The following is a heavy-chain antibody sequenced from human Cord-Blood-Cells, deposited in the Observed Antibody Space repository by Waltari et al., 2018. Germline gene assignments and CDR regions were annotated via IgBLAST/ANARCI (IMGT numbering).Heavy chain of an antibody. CDR2: ISYDGSNK. J-gene: IGHJ4*02. CDR3: AKKTPREWLFDY. CDR1: GFTFSSYG. D-gene: IGHD3-3*01. Sequence: QVQLVESGGGVVQPGRSLRLSCAASGFTFSSYGMHWVRQAPGKGLEWVAVISYDGSNKYYADSVKGRVTISRDNSKNTLYLQMNSLRAEDTAVYYCAKKTPREWLFDYWGQGTLVTVSS. V-gene: IGHV3-30*18.